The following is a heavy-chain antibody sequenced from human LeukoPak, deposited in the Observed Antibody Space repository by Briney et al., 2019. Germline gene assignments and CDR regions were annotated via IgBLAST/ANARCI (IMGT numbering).Heavy chain of an antibody. J-gene: IGHJ6*03. CDR1: GGSFSGYY. CDR3: AVFSSSYYYYMDV. V-gene: IGHV4-34*01. CDR2: INHSGST. D-gene: IGHD6-6*01. Sequence: SETLSLTSAVYGGSFSGYYWSWIRQPPGKGLEWIGEINHSGSTNYNPSLKSRVTISVDTSKNQFSLKLSSVTAADTAVYYCAVFSSSYYYYMDVWGKGTTVTVSS.